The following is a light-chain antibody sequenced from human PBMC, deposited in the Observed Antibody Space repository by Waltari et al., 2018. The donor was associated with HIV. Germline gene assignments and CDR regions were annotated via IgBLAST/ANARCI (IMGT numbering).Light chain of an antibody. CDR1: SSDVGGYNY. Sequence: QSALTQPASVSGSPGQSITISCTGTSSDVGGYNYVSWYQQHPGKAPKLMIYEVSNRPSGVSTRFSGSKSGNTASPTISGLQAEDEADYYCSSYTSSSTLRVFGGGTKLTVL. V-gene: IGLV2-14*01. CDR2: EVS. J-gene: IGLJ3*02. CDR3: SSYTSSSTLRV.